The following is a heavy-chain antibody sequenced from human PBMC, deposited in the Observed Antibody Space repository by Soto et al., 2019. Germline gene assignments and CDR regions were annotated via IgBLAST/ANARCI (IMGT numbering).Heavy chain of an antibody. V-gene: IGHV4-59*01. D-gene: IGHD2-15*01. CDR2: IYYSGST. CDR3: ARVRVRGVVVAAIKEPVCFDP. Sequence: SETLSLTCTVSGGSISSYYWSWIRQPPGKGLEWIGYIYYSGSTNYNPSLKSRVTISVDTSKNQFSLKLSSVTAADTAVYYCARVRVRGVVVAAIKEPVCFDPWGQGTLVTVSS. J-gene: IGHJ5*02. CDR1: GGSISSYY.